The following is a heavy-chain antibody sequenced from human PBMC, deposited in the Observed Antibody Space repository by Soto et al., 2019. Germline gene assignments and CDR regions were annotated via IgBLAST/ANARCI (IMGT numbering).Heavy chain of an antibody. J-gene: IGHJ4*02. CDR3: ARKAWVRFDY. CDR2: VLHTGNT. D-gene: IGHD7-27*01. V-gene: IGHV4-4*02. CDR1: GDSISSSVW. Sequence: SETLSLTCAVSGDSISSSVWWTWVRQPPGKGLEWIGEVLHTGNTNYNPSLKSRVTMSVDKSTNEFSLKVTSVTAADTAIYYCARKAWVRFDYWGQGALVTVSS.